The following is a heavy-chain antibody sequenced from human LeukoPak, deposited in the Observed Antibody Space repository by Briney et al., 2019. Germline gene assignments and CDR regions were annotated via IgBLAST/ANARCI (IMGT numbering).Heavy chain of an antibody. CDR2: IYHSGST. CDR1: GYSISSGYY. D-gene: IGHD2-2*01. CDR3: ARVVVVPAAMINWFDP. Sequence: PSETLSLTCAVYGYSISSGYYWGWIRQPPGKGLEWIGSIYHSGSTYYNPSLKSRVTISVDTSKNQFSLKLSSVTAADTAVYYCARVVVVPAAMINWFDPWGQGTLVTVSS. J-gene: IGHJ5*02. V-gene: IGHV4-38-2*01.